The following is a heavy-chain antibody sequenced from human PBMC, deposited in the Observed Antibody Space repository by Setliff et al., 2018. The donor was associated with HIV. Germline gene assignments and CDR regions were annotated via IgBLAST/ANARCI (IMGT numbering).Heavy chain of an antibody. Sequence: PSETLSLTCAVYGGSFSGHYWTWIRQPPGKGLEWIGYINHSGSTNYNPSLKSRVTISADTSKNQFSLKVNSVTAADTAVYFCARDSFTVDYFMDVWGKGTPVTVSS. CDR2: INHSGST. CDR3: ARDSFTVDYFMDV. CDR1: GGSFSGHY. J-gene: IGHJ6*03. V-gene: IGHV4-34*01. D-gene: IGHD3-10*01.